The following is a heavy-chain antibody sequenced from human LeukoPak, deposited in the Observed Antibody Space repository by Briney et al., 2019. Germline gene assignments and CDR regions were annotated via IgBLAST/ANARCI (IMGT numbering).Heavy chain of an antibody. CDR2: IIPISGIG. CDR3: ARTGYSSSEPKNSDY. J-gene: IGHJ4*02. D-gene: IGHD6-13*01. V-gene: IGHV1-69*13. Sequence: SVKVSCKASGYTFTGYYMHWVRQAPGQGLEWMGGIIPISGIGNYAQKFQGGVTIAADESTSTVYMELSSLRSDDTAVYYCARTGYSSSEPKNSDYWGQGTLVTVSS. CDR1: GYTFTGYY.